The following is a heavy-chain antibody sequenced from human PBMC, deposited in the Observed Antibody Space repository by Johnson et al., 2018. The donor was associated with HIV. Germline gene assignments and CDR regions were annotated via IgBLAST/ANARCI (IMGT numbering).Heavy chain of an antibody. J-gene: IGHJ3*02. D-gene: IGHD3-9*01. Sequence: VQLVESGGGVVQPGRSLRLSCAASGFTFSRYWMHWVRQAPGKGLVWVSRINTDGSSTSYADSVKGRFTISRHNSKTTLYLQMNSLRAEDTAVYYCASVYYDILTGYYYDALDIWGRGTMVTVSS. V-gene: IGHV3-74*02. CDR3: ASVYYDILTGYYYDALDI. CDR1: GFTFSRYW. CDR2: INTDGSST.